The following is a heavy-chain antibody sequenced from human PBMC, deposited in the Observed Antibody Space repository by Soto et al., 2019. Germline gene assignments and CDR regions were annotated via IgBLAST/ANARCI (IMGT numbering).Heavy chain of an antibody. CDR3: ARAPGATDAFDI. D-gene: IGHD1-26*01. V-gene: IGHV1-2*04. J-gene: IGHJ3*02. CDR1: GYTFTGYY. CDR2: INPNSGGT. Sequence: ASVKVSCKAAGYTFTGYYMHWVRQAPGQGLEWMGWINPNSGGTNYAQKFQGCVTMTRDTSISTAYMELSRLRSDDTAVYYCARAPGATDAFDIWGQGTMVTVSS.